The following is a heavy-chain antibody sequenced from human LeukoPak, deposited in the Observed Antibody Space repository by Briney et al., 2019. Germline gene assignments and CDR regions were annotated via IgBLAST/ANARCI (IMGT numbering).Heavy chain of an antibody. D-gene: IGHD6-13*01. CDR1: GGSISSGSYY. V-gene: IGHV4-61*02. CDR2: IYTSGST. CDR3: ASRIGSKAAAGTVYVY. Sequence: SQTLSLTCTVSGGSISSGSYYWSWIRQPAGKGLEWIGRIYTSGSTNYNPSLKSRVTISVDKSKNQFSLKLSSVTAADTAVYYCASRIGSKAAAGTVYVYWGQGTLVTVSS. J-gene: IGHJ4*02.